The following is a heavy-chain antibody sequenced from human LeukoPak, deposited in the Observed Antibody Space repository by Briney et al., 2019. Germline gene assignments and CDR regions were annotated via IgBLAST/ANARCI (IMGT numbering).Heavy chain of an antibody. D-gene: IGHD5-12*01. J-gene: IGHJ4*02. V-gene: IGHV4-39*01. CDR2: IYYSGST. CDR3: ARRGGYDWRYYFDY. CDR1: GGSISSSSYY. Sequence: PSETLSLTCTVSGGSISSSSYYWGWIRQPPGKGLEWIGSIYYSGSTYYNPSLKSRVTISVDTSKNQFSLKLSSVTAADTAVYYCARRGGYDWRYYFDYWGQGTLVTVSS.